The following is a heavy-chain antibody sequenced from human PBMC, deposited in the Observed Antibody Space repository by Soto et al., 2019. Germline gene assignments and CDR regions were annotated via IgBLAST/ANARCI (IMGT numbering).Heavy chain of an antibody. D-gene: IGHD3-9*01. V-gene: IGHV4-34*01. CDR1: GGSFSGYY. CDR2: INHSGST. CDR3: ARGPGFDWLFDY. J-gene: IGHJ4*02. Sequence: PSETLSLTCAVYGGSFSGYYWSWIRQPPGEGLEWIGEINHSGSTNYNPSLKSRVTISVDTSKNQFSLKLSSVTAADTAVYYCARGPGFDWLFDYWGQGTLVTVSS.